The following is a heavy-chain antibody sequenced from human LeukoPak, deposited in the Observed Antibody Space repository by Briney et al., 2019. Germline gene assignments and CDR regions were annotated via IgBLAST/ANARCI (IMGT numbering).Heavy chain of an antibody. CDR1: GYTFTFYD. D-gene: IGHD6-13*01. V-gene: IGHV1-8*03. Sequence: ASVKVSCKASGYTFTFYDIQWVRQAAGQGLEWMGWMNPHSGNTGYAQKFLGRITLTRNTSTSMAYMELRSLRSDDTAVYYCARSMGSSWYGYYYYYMDVWGKGTTVTVSS. CDR2: MNPHSGNT. J-gene: IGHJ6*03. CDR3: ARSMGSSWYGYYYYYMDV.